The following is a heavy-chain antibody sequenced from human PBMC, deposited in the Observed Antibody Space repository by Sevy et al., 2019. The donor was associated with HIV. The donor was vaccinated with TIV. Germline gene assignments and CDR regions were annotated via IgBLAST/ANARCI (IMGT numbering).Heavy chain of an antibody. CDR3: ARALYDFWSGYYQPTFDY. CDR2: IYHSGST. Sequence: SETLSLTCAVSGGSISSGGYSWSWIRQPPGKGLEWIGYIYHSGSTYYNPSLKSRVTISVDRSKNQFSLKLSTVTAADTAVYYCARALYDFWSGYYQPTFDYWGQGTLVTVSS. CDR1: GGSISSGGYS. V-gene: IGHV4-30-2*01. D-gene: IGHD3-3*01. J-gene: IGHJ4*02.